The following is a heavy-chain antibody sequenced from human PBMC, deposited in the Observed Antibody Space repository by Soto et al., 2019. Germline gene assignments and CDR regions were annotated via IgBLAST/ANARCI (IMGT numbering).Heavy chain of an antibody. CDR3: ARGLYYDILTGYYRRNAFDI. CDR2: IIPIFGTA. CDR1: GGTFSSYA. J-gene: IGHJ3*02. V-gene: IGHV1-69*01. Sequence: QVQLVQSGAEVKKPGSSVKVSCKASGGTFSSYAISWVRQAPGQGLEWMGGIIPIFGTANYEQKFQGRVTITADESTSTAYMELSSLRSEDTAVYYCARGLYYDILTGYYRRNAFDIWGQGTMVTVSS. D-gene: IGHD3-9*01.